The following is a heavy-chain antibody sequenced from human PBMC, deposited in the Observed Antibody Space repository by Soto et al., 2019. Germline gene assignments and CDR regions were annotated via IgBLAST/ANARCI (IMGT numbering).Heavy chain of an antibody. D-gene: IGHD1-26*01. Sequence: ASVKVSCKASGYTFTGHYIHWVRQAPEQGPEWMGEIGPESGATRYAQKFQGRVTMTRDTSITTVYMELKDLSPDDTAVYYCGRGRSGQIVVFYWGQGTPVTVSS. CDR3: GRGRSGQIVVFY. CDR1: GYTFTGHY. J-gene: IGHJ4*02. CDR2: IGPESGAT. V-gene: IGHV1-2*02.